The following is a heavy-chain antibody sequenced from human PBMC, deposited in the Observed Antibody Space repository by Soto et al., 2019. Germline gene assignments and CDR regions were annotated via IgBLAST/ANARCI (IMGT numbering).Heavy chain of an antibody. J-gene: IGHJ5*01. CDR3: VRDRSNRFDS. V-gene: IGHV4-39*07. CDR2: IYYSGST. Sequence: PSETLSLTCTVSGGSISSSSYYWGWIRQPPGKGLEWIGSIYYSGSTYYNPSLKSRIIINPDTSKNQFSLHLNSVTPEDTAVYYCVRDRSNRFDSWGQGTPVTVSS. CDR1: GGSISSSSYY.